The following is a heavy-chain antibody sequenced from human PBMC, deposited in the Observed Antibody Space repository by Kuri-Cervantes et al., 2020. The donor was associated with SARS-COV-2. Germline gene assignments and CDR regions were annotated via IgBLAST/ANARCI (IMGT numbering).Heavy chain of an antibody. CDR3: ARVRDIAAAGTIWFDP. CDR1: GYTFTGYY. V-gene: IGHV1/OR15-2*01. J-gene: IGHJ5*02. D-gene: IGHD6-13*01. Sequence: ASVKVSCKASGYTFTGYYMHWVRQAPGQGLEGMGWISAYNGNTNYAQKFQGRVTITADKSTSTAYMELSRLRSDDTAVYYCARVRDIAAAGTIWFDPWGQGTLVTVSS. CDR2: ISAYNGNT.